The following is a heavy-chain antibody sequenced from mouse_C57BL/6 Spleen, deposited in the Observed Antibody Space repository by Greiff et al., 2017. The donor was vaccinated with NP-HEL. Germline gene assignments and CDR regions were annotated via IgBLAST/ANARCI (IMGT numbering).Heavy chain of an antibody. J-gene: IGHJ3*01. V-gene: IGHV1-26*01. D-gene: IGHD2-3*01. CDR1: GYTFTDYY. Sequence: EVQLQQSGPELVKPGASVKISCKASGYTFTDYYMNWVKQSHGKSLEWIGDINPNNGGTSYNQKFKGKATLTVDKSSSTAYMATRSLTSEDSAVYYCARGIYDGYYEVAYWGQGTRVTVSA. CDR2: INPNNGGT. CDR3: ARGIYDGYYEVAY.